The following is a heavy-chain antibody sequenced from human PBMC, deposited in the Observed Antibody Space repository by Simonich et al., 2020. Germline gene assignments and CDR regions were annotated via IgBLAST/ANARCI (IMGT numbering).Heavy chain of an antibody. V-gene: IGHV3-13*01. CDR1: GFTFSSYD. Sequence: EVQLVESGGGLVQPGGSLRLSCAASGFTFSSYDMHWVRQGKGTCLGLVSAIGTAGDTYYPGYVKGRFTSSRENAKNSLYLQMNSLRAGDTAVYYCARGGYSGSYNWFDPWGQGTLVTVSS. CDR3: ARGGYSGSYNWFDP. J-gene: IGHJ5*02. D-gene: IGHD1-26*01. CDR2: IGTAGDT.